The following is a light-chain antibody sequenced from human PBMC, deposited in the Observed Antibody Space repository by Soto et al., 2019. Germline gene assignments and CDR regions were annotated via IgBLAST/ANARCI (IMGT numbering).Light chain of an antibody. CDR1: QGISSY. CDR2: DAS. Sequence: DIQLTQSPSFLSASVGDRVTITCRASQGISSYLAWFQQKPGEAPNLLIYDASVMQSGVPSRFSGSGSGSEFTLTISSLQPEDFATYYCQQLNSYPYTFGQGTKVEIK. CDR3: QQLNSYPYT. J-gene: IGKJ2*01. V-gene: IGKV1-9*01.